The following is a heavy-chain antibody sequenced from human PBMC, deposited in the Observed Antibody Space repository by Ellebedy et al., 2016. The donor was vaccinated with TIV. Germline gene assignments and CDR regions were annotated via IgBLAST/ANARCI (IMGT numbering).Heavy chain of an antibody. Sequence: GGSLRLSCAASGFTFSSYAMSWVRQAPGKGLEWVSGISWNSGSIGYADSVKGRFTISRDNAKNSLYVQMNSLRAEDTAVYYCARVKLELPPGYYYGMDVWGQGTTVTVSS. CDR3: ARVKLELPPGYYYGMDV. CDR1: GFTFSSYA. D-gene: IGHD1-7*01. J-gene: IGHJ6*02. V-gene: IGHV3-20*04. CDR2: ISWNSGSI.